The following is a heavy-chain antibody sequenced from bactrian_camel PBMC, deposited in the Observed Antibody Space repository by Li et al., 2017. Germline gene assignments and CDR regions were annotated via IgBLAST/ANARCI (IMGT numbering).Heavy chain of an antibody. CDR1: GFSFSDYW. CDR2: VDGSGST. J-gene: IGHJ4*01. D-gene: IGHD6*01. Sequence: QLVESGGGVVEPGQSLRLSCVASGFSFSDYWMSWVRQVPGSELEWVANVDGSGSTYYPDSTKGQFAISRDNAKNTVYLQLKSAKIEGTAMYYCAKGSQYGGASWPRGPGTQVTVS. V-gene: IGHV3S1*01.